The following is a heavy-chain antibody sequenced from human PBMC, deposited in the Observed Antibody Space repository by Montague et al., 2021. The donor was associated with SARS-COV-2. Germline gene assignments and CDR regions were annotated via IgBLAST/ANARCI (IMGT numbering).Heavy chain of an antibody. CDR2: INHSGST. D-gene: IGHD2-8*01. CDR3: ARANGYYFDY. J-gene: IGHJ4*02. Sequence: SETLSLTCAVYGGSFSGYYWSWIRQPPGKGLEWIGEINHSGSTNYNPSLKSRVTISVDTSKNQFSLKLSSVTAADTAVYHCARANGYYFDYWGQGTLVTVSS. CDR1: GGSFSGYY. V-gene: IGHV4-34*01.